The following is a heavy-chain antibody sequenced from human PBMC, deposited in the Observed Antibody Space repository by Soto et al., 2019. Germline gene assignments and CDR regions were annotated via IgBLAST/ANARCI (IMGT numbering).Heavy chain of an antibody. CDR1: GFTFRSYT. Sequence: GGSLRLSCAASGFTFRSYTMSWVRQAPGKGLEWVSSFSGRDATTYYADSVKGRFTISRDNSKNTLYLQMNSLRAEDTALFFCVRTIVGATKGGWFDPWGQGALVTVSS. D-gene: IGHD1-26*01. CDR3: VRTIVGATKGGWFDP. J-gene: IGHJ5*02. CDR2: FSGRDATT. V-gene: IGHV3-23*01.